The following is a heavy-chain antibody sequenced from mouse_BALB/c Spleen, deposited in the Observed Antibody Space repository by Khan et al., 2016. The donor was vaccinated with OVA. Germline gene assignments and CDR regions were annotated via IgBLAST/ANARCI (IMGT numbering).Heavy chain of an antibody. CDR1: GYTFTNYG. V-gene: IGHV9-1*02. Sequence: LVESGPELKKPGETVTISCKASGYTFTNYGMNWVKQAPGKGLKWMGWINTYTGEPTYADYFKGRFAFSLETSHNTAFLQFNYLNNEDMATYCCASPGGWLLCFAYWGQGTLVTVSA. CDR3: ASPGGWLLCFAY. J-gene: IGHJ3*01. D-gene: IGHD2-3*01. CDR2: INTYTGEP.